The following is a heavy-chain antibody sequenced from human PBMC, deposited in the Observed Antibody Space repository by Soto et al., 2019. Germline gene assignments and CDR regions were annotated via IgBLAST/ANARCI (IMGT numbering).Heavy chain of an antibody. J-gene: IGHJ6*02. CDR2: IWYDGSNK. D-gene: IGHD6-13*01. V-gene: IGHV3-33*01. CDR3: ATDLIAAAAGGYYGMDV. CDR1: GFTFSSYG. Sequence: PGVSLRLSCAASGFTFSSYGMHWVRQAPGKGLEWVAVIWYDGSNKYYADAVKGRFTISRDNSKNTLYLQMNGLRAEDTAVYYCATDLIAAAAGGYYGMDVWGQGATLTVSS.